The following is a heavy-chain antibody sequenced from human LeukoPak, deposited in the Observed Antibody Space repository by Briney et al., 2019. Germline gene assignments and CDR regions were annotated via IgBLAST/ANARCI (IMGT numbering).Heavy chain of an antibody. CDR3: ARDGRDQGSVYMARGYYYYGMDV. D-gene: IGHD3-10*01. Sequence: PGGSLRLSCAASGFTFSDYYMSWIRQAPGKGLEWVSYISSSGSTIYYADSVKGRFTISRDNAKNSLYLQMNSLRAEDTAVYYCARDGRDQGSVYMARGYYYYGMDVWCQGPGVTVS. CDR1: GFTFSDYY. J-gene: IGHJ6*02. CDR2: ISSSGSTI. V-gene: IGHV3-11*01.